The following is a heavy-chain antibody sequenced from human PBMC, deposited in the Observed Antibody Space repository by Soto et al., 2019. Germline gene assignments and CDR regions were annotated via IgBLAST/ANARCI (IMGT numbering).Heavy chain of an antibody. V-gene: IGHV1-3*01. D-gene: IGHD4-17*01. CDR1: GYTFTSYA. CDR2: INAGNGNT. Sequence: GASVKVSCKASGYTFTSYAMHWVRQAPGQRLEWMGWINAGNGNTKYSQKFQGRVTITRDTSASTAYMELSSLRSEDTAVYYCARGFTVTLDPYYYYYYGMDVWGQGTTVTVSS. J-gene: IGHJ6*02. CDR3: ARGFTVTLDPYYYYYYGMDV.